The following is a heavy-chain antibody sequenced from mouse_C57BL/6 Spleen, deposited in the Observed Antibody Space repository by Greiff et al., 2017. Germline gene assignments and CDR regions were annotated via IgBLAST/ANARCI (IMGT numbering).Heavy chain of an antibody. D-gene: IGHD1-1*01. CDR1: GYTFTSYW. J-gene: IGHJ2*01. CDR2: LYPGSGRT. Sequence: QVQLQQPGAELVKPGASVTMSCKASGYTFTSYWITWVKQRPGQGLEWIGDLYPGSGRTNYNEKFKSKATLTVDTASSTAYMQLNSLTSEDSAVYYCARWGTTVGYFDYWGQGTTLTVSS. V-gene: IGHV1-55*01. CDR3: ARWGTTVGYFDY.